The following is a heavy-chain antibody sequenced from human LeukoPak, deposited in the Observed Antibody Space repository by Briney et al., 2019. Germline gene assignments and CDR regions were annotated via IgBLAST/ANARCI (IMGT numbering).Heavy chain of an antibody. D-gene: IGHD3-10*01. CDR1: AFTFSVYW. V-gene: IGHV3-7*05. CDR3: VRDGIRDIPGIITIRYDL. J-gene: IGHJ5*02. Sequence: GGSLRLSCSASAFTFSVYWMTWVRQAPGQGLEWVATIKEDGTDKYYVDSVRGRFTISRDNAENSVYLQMDRLTAEDTALYFCVRDGIRDIPGIITIRYDLWGQGTLVTVSS. CDR2: IKEDGTDK.